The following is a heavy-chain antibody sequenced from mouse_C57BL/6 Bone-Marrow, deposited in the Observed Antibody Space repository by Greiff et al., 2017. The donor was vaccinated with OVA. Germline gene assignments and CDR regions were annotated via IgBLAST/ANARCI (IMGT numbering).Heavy chain of an antibody. CDR1: GYTFTSYW. V-gene: IGHV1-52*01. CDR3: ARSSLYFDY. CDR2: IDPSDSET. J-gene: IGHJ2*01. Sequence: QVHVKQPGAELVRPGSSVKLSCKASGYTFTSYWMHWVKQRPIQGLEWIGNIDPSDSETHYNQKFKDKATLTVDKSSSTAYMQLSSLTSEDSAVYYCARSSLYFDYWGQGTTLTVSS.